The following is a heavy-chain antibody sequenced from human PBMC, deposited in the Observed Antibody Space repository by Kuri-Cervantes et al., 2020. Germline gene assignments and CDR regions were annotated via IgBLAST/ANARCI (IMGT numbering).Heavy chain of an antibody. CDR2: IKQDGSEK. CDR1: GFTFSSYW. V-gene: IGHV3-7*01. CDR3: ARVLTIFGVVIGGSYFDL. J-gene: IGHJ2*01. D-gene: IGHD3-3*01. Sequence: ETLSLTCAASGFTFSSYWMSWVRQALGKGLEWVANIKQDGSEKYYVDSVKGRFTISRDNAKNSLYLQMNSLRAGDTAVYYCARVLTIFGVVIGGSYFDLWGRGTLVTVSS.